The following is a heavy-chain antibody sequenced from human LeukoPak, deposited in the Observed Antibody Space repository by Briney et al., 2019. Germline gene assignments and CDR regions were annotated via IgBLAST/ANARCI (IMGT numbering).Heavy chain of an antibody. D-gene: IGHD6-13*01. J-gene: IGHJ4*02. CDR2: INHSGST. CDR3: ARGRKRGAAAGPVFDY. V-gene: IGHV4-34*01. Sequence: KTSETLSLTCAVYGGSFSGYYWSWIRQPPGKGLEWIGEINHSGSTNYNPSLKSRVTISVDTSKNQFSLKLSSVTAADTAVYYCARGRKRGAAAGPVFDYWGQGTLVTVSS. CDR1: GGSFSGYY.